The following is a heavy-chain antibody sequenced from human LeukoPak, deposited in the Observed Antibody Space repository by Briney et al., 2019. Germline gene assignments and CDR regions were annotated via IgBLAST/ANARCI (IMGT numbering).Heavy chain of an antibody. CDR2: ISGSSSYI. CDR3: ARVSAGVIGMKDVFDI. CDR1: GFTFSSYS. V-gene: IGHV3-21*01. J-gene: IGHJ3*02. Sequence: GGSLRLSCAASGFTFSSYSMSWVRQAPGKGLEWVSSISGSSSYIYYADSVKGRFTISRHNAKNSLYLQMNSLRAEDTAVYYCARVSAGVIGMKDVFDIWGQGTMVTVSS. D-gene: IGHD3-16*02.